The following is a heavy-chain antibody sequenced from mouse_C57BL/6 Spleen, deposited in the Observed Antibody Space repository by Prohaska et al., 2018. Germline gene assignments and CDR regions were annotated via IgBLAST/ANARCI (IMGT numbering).Heavy chain of an antibody. CDR3: PAYAKAY. D-gene: IGHD1-1*01. Sequence: DVKLEESGGGLVQPGGSMKLSCVASGFTFSNYWMNWVRQSPEKGLEWVAQIRLRGKNEEKNYAETVKVKLTICTDYTKISSQMQMDNVRAECTGMYYCPAYAKAYWGQGTLVTVSA. V-gene: IGHV6-3*01. J-gene: IGHJ3*01. CDR1: GFTFSNYW. CDR2: IRLRGKNEEK.